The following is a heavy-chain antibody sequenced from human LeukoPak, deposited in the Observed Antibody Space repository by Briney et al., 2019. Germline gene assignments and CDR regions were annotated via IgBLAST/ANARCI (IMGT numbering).Heavy chain of an antibody. Sequence: ASVKVSCKASAYTFTSYDINWVRQATGQGLEWMGWMNPNSGNTGYAQKFQGRVTMTRNTSISTAYMELSSLRSEDTAVYYCARGGSGSSWYGFYYYYMDVWGKGTTVTVSS. J-gene: IGHJ6*03. CDR1: AYTFTSYD. V-gene: IGHV1-8*01. CDR2: MNPNSGNT. CDR3: ARGGSGSSWYGFYYYYMDV. D-gene: IGHD6-13*01.